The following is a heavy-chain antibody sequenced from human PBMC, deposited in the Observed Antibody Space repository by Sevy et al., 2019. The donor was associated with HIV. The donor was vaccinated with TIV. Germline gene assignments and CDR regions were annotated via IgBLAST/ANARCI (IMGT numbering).Heavy chain of an antibody. Sequence: GGSLRLSCAASGFTFSHYGMHWVRQAPGKGLEWVTFIQYDGNNKYYADSVKGRFTISRDNSKNMFFLQMNDLRAEDTALHYCAKNTAAAGVGGFDYWGQGALVTVSS. D-gene: IGHD6-13*01. CDR2: IQYDGNNK. CDR3: AKNTAAAGVGGFDY. J-gene: IGHJ4*02. CDR1: GFTFSHYG. V-gene: IGHV3-30*02.